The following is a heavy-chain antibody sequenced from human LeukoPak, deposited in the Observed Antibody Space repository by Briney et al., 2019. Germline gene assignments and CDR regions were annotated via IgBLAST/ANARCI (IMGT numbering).Heavy chain of an antibody. J-gene: IGHJ4*02. CDR2: IIPIFGTA. CDR1: GGTFSSYA. V-gene: IGHV1-69*05. D-gene: IGHD3-22*01. Sequence: SVKVSCKASGGTFSSYAISWVRQAPGQGLEWMGGIIPIFGTANYAQKFQGRVTITTDESTSTAYMELSSLRSEDTAVYYCARNEGYYYDSSGYYNYWGQGTRVTVSS. CDR3: ARNEGYYYDSSGYYNY.